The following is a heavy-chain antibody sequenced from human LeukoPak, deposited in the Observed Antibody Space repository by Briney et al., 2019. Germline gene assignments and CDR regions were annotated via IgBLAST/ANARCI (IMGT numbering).Heavy chain of an antibody. Sequence: ASVKVSCKASGYTFTSYYLNWVRQAPGQGLEWMGMINPNSDFTTYAQKFQGRVTMTRDTSTNTVYMELSGLRSEDTAVYYCARELGFSNVGLDYWGQGTLVTVSS. CDR2: INPNSDFT. J-gene: IGHJ4*02. CDR3: ARELGFSNVGLDY. D-gene: IGHD3-16*01. V-gene: IGHV1-46*01. CDR1: GYTFTSYY.